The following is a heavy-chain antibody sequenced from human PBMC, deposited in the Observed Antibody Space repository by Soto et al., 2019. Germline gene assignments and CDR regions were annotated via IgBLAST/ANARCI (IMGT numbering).Heavy chain of an antibody. CDR2: IYHSGST. J-gene: IGHJ6*01. D-gene: IGHD3-22*01. V-gene: IGHV4-30-2*01. CDR1: GGSISSGGYS. CDR3: ARQLSDYYDSSGYYY. Sequence: SETLSLTCAVSGGSISSGGYSWSWIRQPPGKGLEWIGYIYHSGSTYYNPSLKSRVTISVDRSKNQFSLKLSSVTAADTAVYYCARQLSDYYDSSGYYY.